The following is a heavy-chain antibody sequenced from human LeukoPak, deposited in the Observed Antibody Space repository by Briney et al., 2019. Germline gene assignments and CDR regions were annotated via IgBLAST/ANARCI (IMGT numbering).Heavy chain of an antibody. D-gene: IGHD6-13*01. V-gene: IGHV3-15*01. J-gene: IGHJ1*01. Sequence: GGSLRLSCAASGFTFSNAWMSWVRQAPGKGLEWVGRIKSKTDGGTTDYAAPVKGRFTISRDDSKNTLYQQMNSLKTEDTAVYYCTTDHSSSWYGRGYFQHWGQGTLVTVSS. CDR2: IKSKTDGGTT. CDR3: TTDHSSSWYGRGYFQH. CDR1: GFTFSNAW.